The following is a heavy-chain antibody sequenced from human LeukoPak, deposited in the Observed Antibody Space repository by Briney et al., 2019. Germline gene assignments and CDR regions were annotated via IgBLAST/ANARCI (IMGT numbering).Heavy chain of an antibody. Sequence: SQTLSLTCAISGDSVSSNSAAWTWIRQSPSRGLEWLGRTYYRSKWYNDYAVSVKSRITINPDTSKNQSSLQLNSVTPEDTAVYYCARDRQTGIAAAGRYGMDVWGQGTTVTVSS. V-gene: IGHV6-1*01. CDR2: TYYRSKWYN. CDR3: ARDRQTGIAAAGRYGMDV. CDR1: GDSVSSNSAA. J-gene: IGHJ6*02. D-gene: IGHD6-13*01.